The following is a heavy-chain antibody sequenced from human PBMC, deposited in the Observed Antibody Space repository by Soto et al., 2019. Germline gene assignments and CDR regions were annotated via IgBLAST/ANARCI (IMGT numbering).Heavy chain of an antibody. V-gene: IGHV3-48*02. J-gene: IGHJ6*02. CDR3: AIGNLVELRHYYYGMDV. CDR2: VSSSSSTI. D-gene: IGHD1-7*01. Sequence: EVQLVESGGGLVQPGGSLRLSCAASGFTFSSYSMNWVRQAPGKGLEWVSYVSSSSSTIYYADSVKGRFTISSDNAKNSLYLQMNSLRDEYTAVYYCAIGNLVELRHYYYGMDVWGQGTTVTVSS. CDR1: GFTFSSYS.